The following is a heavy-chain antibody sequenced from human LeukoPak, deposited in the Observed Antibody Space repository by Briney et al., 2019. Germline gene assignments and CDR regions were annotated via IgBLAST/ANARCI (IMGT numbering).Heavy chain of an antibody. D-gene: IGHD7-27*01. V-gene: IGHV3-7*04. J-gene: IGHJ4*02. CDR1: GFTFSNYW. Sequence: PGGSLRLSCAASGFTFSNYWMNWVRQAPGKGLEWVANINKDGGEKYYVDSVKGRFTISRDNAKNSLYLQMSSLRPEDTAVYHCVRGWGYLDFWGQGTLVTVSA. CDR3: VRGWGYLDF. CDR2: INKDGGEK.